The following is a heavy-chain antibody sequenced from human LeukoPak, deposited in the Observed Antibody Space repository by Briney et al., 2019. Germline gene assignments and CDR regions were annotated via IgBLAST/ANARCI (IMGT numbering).Heavy chain of an antibody. V-gene: IGHV3-7*01. Sequence: GGSLRLSCAASGFTFSSNWMSWVRQAPGKGLEWVAHIKQDGSEKYYVDSVKGRYTISRDNAQNSLYLQMNNLRVEDTAVYYCARYGRNWDLDSWGQGTLVTVSS. CDR2: IKQDGSEK. D-gene: IGHD7-27*01. J-gene: IGHJ4*02. CDR1: GFTFSSNW. CDR3: ARYGRNWDLDS.